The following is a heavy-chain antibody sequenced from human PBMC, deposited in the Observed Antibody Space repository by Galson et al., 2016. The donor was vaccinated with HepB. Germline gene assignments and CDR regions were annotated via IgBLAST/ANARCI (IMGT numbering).Heavy chain of an antibody. D-gene: IGHD2-2*01. CDR1: GFTFSTYP. Sequence: SLRLSCAASGFTFSTYPLHWVRQAPGKGLEDISSISMSGNSRDYADSVKGRFTISRDNSKNTLSLQMNSLTADDTAIYYCVQGSTAPAVWGKGTTVTVSS. CDR3: VQGSTAPAV. V-gene: IGHV3-23*01. CDR2: ISMSGNSR. J-gene: IGHJ6*04.